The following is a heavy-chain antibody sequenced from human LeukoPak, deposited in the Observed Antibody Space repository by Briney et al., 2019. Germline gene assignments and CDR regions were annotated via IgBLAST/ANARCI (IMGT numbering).Heavy chain of an antibody. D-gene: IGHD3-22*01. V-gene: IGHV4-31*03. CDR3: ARGYYDSSGYCWARRDDAFDI. CDR1: GVSISSGGYY. Sequence: SETLSLTCTVSGVSISSGGYYWSWIRQHPGKGLEWIGYVYYSGSTYYNPSLKSRVTISVDTSKNQFSLKLSSVTAADTAVYYCARGYYDSSGYCWARRDDAFDIWGQGTMVTVSS. CDR2: VYYSGST. J-gene: IGHJ3*02.